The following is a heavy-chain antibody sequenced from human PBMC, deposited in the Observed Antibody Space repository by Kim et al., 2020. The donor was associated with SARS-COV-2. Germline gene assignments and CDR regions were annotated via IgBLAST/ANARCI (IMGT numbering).Heavy chain of an antibody. D-gene: IGHD1-1*01. V-gene: IGHV1-3*01. CDR3: ARDGTTRNGGYYFDY. J-gene: IGHJ4*01. Sequence: QKLQGRGTITRDTSASTAFMELSSLPSEDTAIYYCARDGTTRNGGYYFDYWGQGALVTVSS.